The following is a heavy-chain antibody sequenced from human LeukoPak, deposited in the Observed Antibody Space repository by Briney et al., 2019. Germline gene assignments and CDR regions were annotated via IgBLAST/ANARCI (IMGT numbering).Heavy chain of an antibody. D-gene: IGHD2-2*01. CDR3: ARSCSSTSCYYYYGMDV. J-gene: IGHJ6*02. CDR2: VIPMFGTV. V-gene: IGHV1-69*13. CDR1: GGTLITYA. Sequence: GASVKVSCKPSGGTLITYAISWVRQAPGQGPQWMGGVIPMFGTVRYAQKFQGRVTITADDSTSTAYMELSSLRFEDTAVYYCARSCSSTSCYYYYGMDVWGQGTTVTVSS.